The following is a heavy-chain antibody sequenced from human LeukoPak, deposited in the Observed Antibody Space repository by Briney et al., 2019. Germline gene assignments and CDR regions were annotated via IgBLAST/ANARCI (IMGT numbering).Heavy chain of an antibody. CDR3: ARLVGPILSQYSFDY. J-gene: IGHJ4*02. Sequence: SGESLKISCQGSGYDFAAYWIGWVRQMPGKGVQWIGIIFPRDSITKFSPSFQGQVTLSADKSIDTAYLQRNTLKASDTAMYYCARLVGPILSQYSFDYWGQGTPVTVTS. CDR2: IFPRDSIT. CDR1: GYDFAAYW. D-gene: IGHD3-9*01. V-gene: IGHV5-51*01.